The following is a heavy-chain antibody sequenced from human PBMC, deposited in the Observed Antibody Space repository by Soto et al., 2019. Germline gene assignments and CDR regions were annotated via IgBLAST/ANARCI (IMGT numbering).Heavy chain of an antibody. CDR2: VSSAERTK. J-gene: IGHJ4*02. V-gene: IGHV3-30*04. Sequence: GGSLRLSCAASGFTFSIYTMHWVRQAPGKGLEWVALVSSAERTKHYADSVKGRFTISRDNPNNTLHLQMNSLRVEDTAVYYCVRDNWDDRFDYWGQGTLVTVSS. CDR3: VRDNWDDRFDY. D-gene: IGHD1-20*01. CDR1: GFTFSIYT.